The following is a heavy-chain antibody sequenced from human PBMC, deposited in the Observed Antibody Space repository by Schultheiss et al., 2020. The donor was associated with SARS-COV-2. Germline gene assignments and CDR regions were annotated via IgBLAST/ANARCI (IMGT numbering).Heavy chain of an antibody. CDR2: IWYDGSNK. CDR3: ARGQTTVTRKHHDY. CDR1: GFTFSSYG. J-gene: IGHJ4*02. Sequence: GGSLRLSCAASGFTFSSYGMHWVRQAPGKGLEWVAVIWYDGSNKYYADSVKGRLTISRDNAKNSLYLQMNSLRAEDTAVYYCARGQTTVTRKHHDYWGQGTLVTVSS. D-gene: IGHD4-17*01. V-gene: IGHV3-33*08.